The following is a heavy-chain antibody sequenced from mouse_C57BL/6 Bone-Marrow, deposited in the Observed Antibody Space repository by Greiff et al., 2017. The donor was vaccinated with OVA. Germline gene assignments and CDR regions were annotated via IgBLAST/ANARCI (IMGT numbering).Heavy chain of an antibody. CDR3: ARRGYYYGPHYFDY. CDR1: GYTFTSYW. CDR2: IHPNSGST. D-gene: IGHD1-1*01. V-gene: IGHV1-64*01. J-gene: IGHJ2*01. Sequence: VQLQQPGAELVKPGASVKLSCKASGYTFTSYWMHWVKQRPGQGLEWIGMIHPNSGSTNYNEKFKSKATLTVDKSSSTAYMQLSSLTSEDSAVYYCARRGYYYGPHYFDYWGQGTTLTVSS.